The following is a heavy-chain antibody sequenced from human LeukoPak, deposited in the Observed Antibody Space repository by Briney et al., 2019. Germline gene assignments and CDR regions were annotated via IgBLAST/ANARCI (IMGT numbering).Heavy chain of an antibody. J-gene: IGHJ4*02. D-gene: IGHD5-24*01. CDR1: GFTFSNAW. V-gene: IGHV3-15*01. CDR2: IKSKTDGGTT. CDR3: TTVAPVWDGYNYFYFDY. Sequence: PGGSLRLSCAASGFTFSNAWMSWVRQAAGKGLEWVGRIKSKTDGGTTDYAAPVKGRFTISRDDSKNTLYLQMNSLKTEDTAVYYCTTVAPVWDGYNYFYFDYWGQGTLVTVSS.